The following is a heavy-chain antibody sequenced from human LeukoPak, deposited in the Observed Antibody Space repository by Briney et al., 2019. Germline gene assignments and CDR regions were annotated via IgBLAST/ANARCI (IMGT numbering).Heavy chain of an antibody. Sequence: GGSLRLSCAAAGFTLSDYAMHWVRQAPGKGLDWVAVVSYDGNNKYYADSVKGRFTISRDNSKNTLYLQMNSLRAEDTALFYCAKGVPGSGWYSGFDAFDIWGQGTMVTVSS. J-gene: IGHJ3*02. CDR3: AKGVPGSGWYSGFDAFDI. D-gene: IGHD6-19*01. V-gene: IGHV3-30-3*01. CDR1: GFTLSDYA. CDR2: VSYDGNNK.